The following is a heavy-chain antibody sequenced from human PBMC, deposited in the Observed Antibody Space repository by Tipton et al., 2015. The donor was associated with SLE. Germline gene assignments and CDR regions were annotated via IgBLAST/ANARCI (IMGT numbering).Heavy chain of an antibody. CDR3: ARLYYADDY. V-gene: IGHV4-34*01. Sequence: TLSLTCAVYGGSFSGYYWSWIRQPPGKGLEWIGEINHSGSTNYNPSLKSRVTISVDTSKSQFSLTLRSVTASDTAVYYCARLYYADDYWGQGLLVTVSS. CDR2: INHSGST. CDR1: GGSFSGYY. J-gene: IGHJ4*02. D-gene: IGHD4-17*01.